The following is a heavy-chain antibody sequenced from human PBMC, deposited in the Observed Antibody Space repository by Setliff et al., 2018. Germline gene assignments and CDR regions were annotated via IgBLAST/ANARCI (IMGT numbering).Heavy chain of an antibody. CDR3: AKDGGFWSGYVNGMDV. J-gene: IGHJ6*02. Sequence: PGESLKISCAASGFTFSSYGMHWVRQAPGKGLEWVAVIWYDGSNKYYADSVKGRFTISRDNSKNMLYLQMNSLRAEDTAVYYCAKDGGFWSGYVNGMDVWGQGTTVTVSS. V-gene: IGHV3-33*06. D-gene: IGHD3-3*01. CDR2: IWYDGSNK. CDR1: GFTFSSYG.